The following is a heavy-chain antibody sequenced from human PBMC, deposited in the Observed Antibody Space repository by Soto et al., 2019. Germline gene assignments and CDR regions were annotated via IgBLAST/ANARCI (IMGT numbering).Heavy chain of an antibody. Sequence: QVHLVQSGAEVKKPGSSVKVSCKDSGGSFSNYIFAWVRQAPGQGLDWMGGTIPMFATAQYAQKLQGRVTITVDESTGTVYIDLTSLTSDDTAVYYCARGLFGKQWLVGFDTWGQGTLGTVSS. CDR2: TIPMFATA. V-gene: IGHV1-69*01. D-gene: IGHD6-19*01. CDR3: ARGLFGKQWLVGFDT. J-gene: IGHJ4*02. CDR1: GGSFSNYI.